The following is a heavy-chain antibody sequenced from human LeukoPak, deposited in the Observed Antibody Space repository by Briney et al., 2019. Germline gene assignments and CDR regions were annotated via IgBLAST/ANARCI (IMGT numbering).Heavy chain of an antibody. J-gene: IGHJ4*02. D-gene: IGHD6-19*01. V-gene: IGHV3-23*01. CDR3: AKDRRWLVHQDY. CDR1: GFTFSTYA. CDR2: ISGSGGST. Sequence: PGGSLRLSCAASGFTFSTYAVNWVRQAPGKGLEWVSAISGSGGSTYYADSVKGRFTISRDNSKNTLYLQMNSLRAEDTAVYYCAKDRRWLVHQDYWGQGTLVTVSS.